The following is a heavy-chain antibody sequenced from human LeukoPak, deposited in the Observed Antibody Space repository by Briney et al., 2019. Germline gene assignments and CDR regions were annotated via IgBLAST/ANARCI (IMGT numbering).Heavy chain of an antibody. D-gene: IGHD3-10*01. Sequence: SETLSLTCTVSGDFISSYYWSWIRQPPGKGLEWIGYIYYSGSATYNPSLKSRVTISVDTSKNQFSLTLSSVTAADTAVYYCARVPYGSGENWFDSWGRGALVTVSS. CDR1: GDFISSYY. CDR2: IYYSGSA. V-gene: IGHV4-59*01. J-gene: IGHJ5*01. CDR3: ARVPYGSGENWFDS.